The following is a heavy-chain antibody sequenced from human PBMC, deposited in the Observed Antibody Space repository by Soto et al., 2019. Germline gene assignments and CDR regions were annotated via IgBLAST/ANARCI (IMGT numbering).Heavy chain of an antibody. V-gene: IGHV1-18*01. CDR3: ARDRRYSGSYYAGLDYYGMDV. CDR2: ISTYNGNT. Sequence: ASVKVSCKASGYTFTTYDISWVRQAPGQGLEWMGRISTYNGNTNYPQSLQGRLTMTTDTSTSTAYMELSSLRSEDTAVYYCARDRRYSGSYYAGLDYYGMDVWGQGTTVTVSS. D-gene: IGHD1-26*01. CDR1: GYTFTTYD. J-gene: IGHJ6*02.